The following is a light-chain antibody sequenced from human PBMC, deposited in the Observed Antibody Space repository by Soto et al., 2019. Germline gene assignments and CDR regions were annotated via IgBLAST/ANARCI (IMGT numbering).Light chain of an antibody. V-gene: IGLV1-40*01. CDR1: SSNIGAGYE. CDR2: ENN. J-gene: IGLJ1*01. CDR3: QSYDSSLSGYV. Sequence: QSVLTQPPSVSEAPGQRVTISWTGTSSNIGAGYEAHWYQQVPGTAPKLLIYENNNRPSGVPDRFSGSKSGTSASLAITGLQAEDEADYYCQSYDSSLSGYVFGTGTKVTVL.